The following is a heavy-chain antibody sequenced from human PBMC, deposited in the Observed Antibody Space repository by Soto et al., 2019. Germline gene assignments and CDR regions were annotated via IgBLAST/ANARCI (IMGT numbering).Heavy chain of an antibody. J-gene: IGHJ5*02. CDR1: GYTFTSYG. V-gene: IGHV1-18*04. D-gene: IGHD2-8*01. Sequence: ASVKVSCKASGYTFTSYGISWVRQAPGQGLEWMGWISAYNGNTNYAQKLQGRVTMTTGTSTSTAYMELRSLRSDDTAVYYCARGGTYCTNGVCYTNTPRVWFDPWGQGTLVTVSS. CDR2: ISAYNGNT. CDR3: ARGGTYCTNGVCYTNTPRVWFDP.